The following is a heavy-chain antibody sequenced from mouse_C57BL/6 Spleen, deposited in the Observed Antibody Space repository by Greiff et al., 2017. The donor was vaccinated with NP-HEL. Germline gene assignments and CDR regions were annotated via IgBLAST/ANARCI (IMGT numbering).Heavy chain of an antibody. CDR2: ISDGGSYT. Sequence: EVKLVESGGGLVKPGGSLKLSCAASGFTFSSYAMSWVRQTPEKRLEWVATISDGGSYTYYPDNVKGRFTISRDNAKNNLYLQMSHLKSEDTAMYYCARVGDYGGFAYWGQGTLVTVSA. CDR1: GFTFSSYA. D-gene: IGHD2-4*01. J-gene: IGHJ3*01. CDR3: ARVGDYGGFAY. V-gene: IGHV5-4*03.